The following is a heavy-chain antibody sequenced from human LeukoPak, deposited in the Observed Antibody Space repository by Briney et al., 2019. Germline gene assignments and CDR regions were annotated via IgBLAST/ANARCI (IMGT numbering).Heavy chain of an antibody. CDR2: IYYSGST. D-gene: IGHD3-3*01. CDR1: GGSLSSSSYY. J-gene: IGHJ4*02. CDR3: ARQWSGYPRYFDY. V-gene: IGHV4-39*01. Sequence: SETLSLTCTVSGGSLSSSSYYWGWIRQPPGKGLEWIGSIYYSGSTYYNPSLKSRVTISVDTSKNQFSLKLSSVTAADTAVYYCARQWSGYPRYFDYWGQGTLVTVSS.